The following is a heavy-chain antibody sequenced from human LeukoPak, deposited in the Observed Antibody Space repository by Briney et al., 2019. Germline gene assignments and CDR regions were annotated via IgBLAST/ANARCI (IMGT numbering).Heavy chain of an antibody. V-gene: IGHV4-59*01. CDR3: ARGGYDSSGYYFSLLYDY. Sequence: SEPLSLTCTVSGGSISNYYWSWIRQPPGKGLEWFGYIYYSGSTNYNPSLKLRVTISVDTSKNHFYLKLSSVTAADTAVYYCARGGYDSSGYYFSLLYDYWGQGTLVTVSS. D-gene: IGHD3-22*01. J-gene: IGHJ4*02. CDR2: IYYSGST. CDR1: GGSISNYY.